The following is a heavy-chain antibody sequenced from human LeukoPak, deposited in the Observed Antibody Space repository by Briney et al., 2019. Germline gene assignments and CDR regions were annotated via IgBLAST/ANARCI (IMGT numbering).Heavy chain of an antibody. D-gene: IGHD1-26*01. CDR3: ARDPYSGSYGNYYYYFMDV. V-gene: IGHV3-30*02. CDR2: IRYDGSNK. Sequence: GGSLRLSCAASGFTFSSYGMHWVRQAPGKGLEWVAFIRYDGSNKYYADSVKGRFTISRDNSKNTLYLQMNSLRAEDTAVYYCARDPYSGSYGNYYYYFMDVWGKGTAVTISS. J-gene: IGHJ6*03. CDR1: GFTFSSYG.